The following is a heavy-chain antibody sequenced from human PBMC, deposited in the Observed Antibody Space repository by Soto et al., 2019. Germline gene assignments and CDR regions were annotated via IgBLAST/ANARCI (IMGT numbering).Heavy chain of an antibody. CDR3: ARDRPLLWFGELSH. CDR2: IKQDGSEK. J-gene: IGHJ4*02. CDR1: GFTFSSYW. Sequence: PGGSLRLSCAASGFTFSSYWMSWVRQAPGKGLEWVANIKQDGSEKYYVDSVKGRFTISRDNAKNSLYLQMNSLRAEDTVVYYCARDRPLLWFGELSHWGQGTLVTVSS. V-gene: IGHV3-7*05. D-gene: IGHD3-10*01.